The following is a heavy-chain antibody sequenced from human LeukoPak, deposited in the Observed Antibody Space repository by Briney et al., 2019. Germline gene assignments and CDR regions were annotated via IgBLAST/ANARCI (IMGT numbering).Heavy chain of an antibody. CDR2: ISYDGSNK. CDR1: GFTFSSYA. CDR3: ARDGDRPCSSTSCYTGFPDY. V-gene: IGHV3-30-3*01. J-gene: IGHJ4*02. D-gene: IGHD2-2*02. Sequence: GGSLRLSCAASGFTFSSYAMHWVRQAPGKGLEWVAVISYDGSNKYYADSVKGRFTISRDISKNTLYLQMNSLRAEDTAVYYCARDGDRPCSSTSCYTGFPDYWGQGTLVTVSS.